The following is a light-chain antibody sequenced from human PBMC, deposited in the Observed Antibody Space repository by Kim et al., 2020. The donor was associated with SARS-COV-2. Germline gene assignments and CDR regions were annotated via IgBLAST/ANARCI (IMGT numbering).Light chain of an antibody. CDR1: SSDVGSHNL. CDR3: CSYAGSSTFVI. J-gene: IGLJ2*01. V-gene: IGLV2-23*02. CDR2: EVT. Sequence: QSALTQPASVSGSPGQSITISCTGTSSDVGSHNLVSWYQKHPGQAPKLMIYEVTKRPSGVSNRFSGSKSGITASLTISGLQAEDEADYYCCSYAGSSTFVIFGGGTQLTVL.